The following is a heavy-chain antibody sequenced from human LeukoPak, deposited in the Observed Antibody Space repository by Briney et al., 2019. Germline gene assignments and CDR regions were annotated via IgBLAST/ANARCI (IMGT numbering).Heavy chain of an antibody. Sequence: ASVKVSCKASGYTFTSYGISWVRQASGQGLEWMGWISAYNGNTNYTQKLQGRVTMTTDTSTSTAYMELRSLRSDDTAVYYCARTLTVTTNDYWGQGTLVTVSS. CDR3: ARTLTVTTNDY. V-gene: IGHV1-18*01. CDR1: GYTFTSYG. D-gene: IGHD4-17*01. CDR2: ISAYNGNT. J-gene: IGHJ4*02.